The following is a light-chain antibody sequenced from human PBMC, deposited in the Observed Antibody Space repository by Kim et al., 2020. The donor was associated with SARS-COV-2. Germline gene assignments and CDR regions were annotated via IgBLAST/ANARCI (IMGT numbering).Light chain of an antibody. V-gene: IGLV4-69*01. CDR2: LNSDGSH. Sequence: VKHTCTLSSGHSSYAIAWHQQQPEKGPRYLMKLNSDGSHSKGDGIPDRFSGSSSGAERYLTISSLQSEDEADYYCQTWGTGAKGVFGGGTQLTVL. CDR1: SGHSSYA. J-gene: IGLJ2*01. CDR3: QTWGTGAKGV.